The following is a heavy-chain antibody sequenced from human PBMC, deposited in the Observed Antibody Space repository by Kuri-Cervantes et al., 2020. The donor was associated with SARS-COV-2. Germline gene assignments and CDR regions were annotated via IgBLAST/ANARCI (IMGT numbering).Heavy chain of an antibody. CDR3: ARWAVPRLRFDP. J-gene: IGHJ5*02. Sequence: GSLRLSCTVSGGSISSYYWSWIRQPPGKGLEWIGYIYYSGSTNYNPSLKSRVTISVDKSKNQFSLKLSSVTAADTAVYYCARWAVPRLRFDPWGQGTLVTVSS. D-gene: IGHD6-25*01. CDR2: IYYSGST. CDR1: GGSISSYY. V-gene: IGHV4-59*12.